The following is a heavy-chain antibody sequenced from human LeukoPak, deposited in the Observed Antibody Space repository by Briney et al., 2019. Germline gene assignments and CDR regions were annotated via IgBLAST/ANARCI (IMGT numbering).Heavy chain of an antibody. CDR1: GGSFSGYY. V-gene: IGHV4-34*01. CDR2: INHSGST. Sequence: SETLSLTCAVYGGSFSGYYWSWIRQPPGNGLEWIGEINHSGSTNYNPSLKSRVTISVDTSKNQFSLKLSSVTAADTAVYYCARSPKRREKQGMYIDYWGQGTLVTVSS. CDR3: ARSPKRREKQGMYIDY. J-gene: IGHJ4*02.